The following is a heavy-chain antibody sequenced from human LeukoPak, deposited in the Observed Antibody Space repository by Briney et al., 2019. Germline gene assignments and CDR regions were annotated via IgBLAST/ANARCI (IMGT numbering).Heavy chain of an antibody. Sequence: SETLSLTCTVSGGSISSSSHYWGWIRQPPGKGLEWIGSIYYSGSTYYNPSLKSRVTISVDTSKNQFSLKLSSVTAADTAVYYCARATMTYGSGRNGMDVWGQGTTVTVSS. CDR3: ARATMTYGSGRNGMDV. V-gene: IGHV4-39*07. D-gene: IGHD3-10*01. CDR1: GGSISSSSHY. CDR2: IYYSGST. J-gene: IGHJ6*02.